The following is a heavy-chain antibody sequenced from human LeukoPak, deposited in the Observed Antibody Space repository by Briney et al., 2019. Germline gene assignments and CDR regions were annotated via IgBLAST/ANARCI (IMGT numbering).Heavy chain of an antibody. CDR1: GGSISSYY. CDR2: IYYSGST. J-gene: IGHJ4*02. Sequence: SETLSLTCTVSGGSISSYYWSWIRQPPGKGLGWIGYIYYSGSTNYNPSLKSRVTISVDTSKNQFSLKLSSVTAADTAVYYCARGGVLGIFGVARSEYYFDYWGQGTLVTVSS. V-gene: IGHV4-59*01. CDR3: ARGGVLGIFGVARSEYYFDY. D-gene: IGHD3-3*01.